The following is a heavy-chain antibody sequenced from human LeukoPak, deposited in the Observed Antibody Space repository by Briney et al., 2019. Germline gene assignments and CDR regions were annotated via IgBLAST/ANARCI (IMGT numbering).Heavy chain of an antibody. Sequence: EASVKVSCKASGYTFTSYGISWVRQAPGQGLEWMGWINSNSADTNYAQNFQGRVTMTRDTSISTAYMELRRLRSDDTALYYCARIGISARGTNFHHWGQGTLVTVSS. CDR1: GYTFTSYG. V-gene: IGHV1-2*02. CDR3: ARIGISARGTNFHH. J-gene: IGHJ1*01. CDR2: INSNSADT. D-gene: IGHD6-13*01.